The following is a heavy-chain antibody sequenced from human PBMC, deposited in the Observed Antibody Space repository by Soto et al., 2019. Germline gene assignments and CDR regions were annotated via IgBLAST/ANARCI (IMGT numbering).Heavy chain of an antibody. CDR1: GGSISSYY. CDR2: IYYSGST. CDR3: ARAAWIQLLDY. D-gene: IGHD5-18*01. J-gene: IGHJ4*02. Sequence: QVQLQESGPGLVKPSETLSLTCTVSGGSISSYYWSWIRQPPGKGLEWIGYIYYSGSTNYNPSLKSPVTISVDTSKNQFSLKLSSVTAADTDVYYCARAAWIQLLDYWGQGTLVTVSS. V-gene: IGHV4-59*01.